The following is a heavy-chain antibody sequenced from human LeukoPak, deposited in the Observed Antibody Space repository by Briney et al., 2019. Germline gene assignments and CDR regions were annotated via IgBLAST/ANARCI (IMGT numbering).Heavy chain of an antibody. V-gene: IGHV1-46*01. CDR3: ARDTPYYYDSSGYSPRNWFDP. CDR1: GYTFTSYY. J-gene: IGHJ5*02. CDR2: INPSGGST. D-gene: IGHD3-22*01. Sequence: ASVKVSCKASGYTFTSYYMHWVRQAPGQGLEWMGIINPSGGSTSYAQKFQGRVTMTRDTPTSTVYMELSSLRSEDTAVYYCARDTPYYYDSSGYSPRNWFDPWGQGTLVTVSS.